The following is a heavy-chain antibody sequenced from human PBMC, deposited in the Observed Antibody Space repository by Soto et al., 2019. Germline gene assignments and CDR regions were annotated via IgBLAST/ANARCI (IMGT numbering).Heavy chain of an antibody. CDR3: ARPAHHAAGTWNFDD. J-gene: IGHJ4*02. Sequence: QLQLQESGPGLVKPSETLSLTGTVSVGSISRSSYYWGWIRQPPGTVLEWIASIYYSGSTYYNPSLPSLVTISVDPSRNPFSLKLSSVSTADTAVYYGARPAHHAAGTWNFDDWGQGTLVTVSS. CDR2: IYYSGST. V-gene: IGHV4-39*01. D-gene: IGHD6-19*01. CDR1: VGSISRSSYY.